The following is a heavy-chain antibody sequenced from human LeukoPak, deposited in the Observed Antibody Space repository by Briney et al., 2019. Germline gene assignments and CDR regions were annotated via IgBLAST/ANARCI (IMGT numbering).Heavy chain of an antibody. CDR2: ISSSGSTI. J-gene: IGHJ4*02. V-gene: IGHV3-48*03. CDR3: GKDSEKQELVRGDY. CDR1: GFTFSSYE. Sequence: GGSLRLSCAASGFTFSSYEMNWVRQAPGKGLEWVSYISSSGSTIYYADSGKCRFTISRDNAKNSLYLQMKSLKSDDTAVYYRGKDSEKQELVRGDYWGQGTLVTVSS. D-gene: IGHD6-13*01.